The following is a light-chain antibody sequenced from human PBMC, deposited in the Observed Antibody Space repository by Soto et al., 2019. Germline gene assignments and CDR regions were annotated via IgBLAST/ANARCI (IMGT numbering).Light chain of an antibody. CDR3: QQLNSPIT. CDR1: QGISSY. CDR2: AAS. J-gene: IGKJ5*01. Sequence: DIQLTQSPSFLSASVGDRVTITCRASQGISSYLAWYQQKPGKAPNLLIYAASTLQSGVPSRFSGSGSETEFTLTISSLQPEDFATYYCQQLNSPITFGQGTRLEIK. V-gene: IGKV1-9*01.